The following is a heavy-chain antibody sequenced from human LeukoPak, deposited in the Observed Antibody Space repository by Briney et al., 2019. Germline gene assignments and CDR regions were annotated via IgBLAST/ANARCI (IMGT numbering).Heavy chain of an antibody. CDR1: GGSISSYY. CDR3: ARDKRGDGYSYGYSWFDP. D-gene: IGHD5-18*01. J-gene: IGHJ5*02. V-gene: IGHV4-59*01. CDR2: IYYSGST. Sequence: SETLSLTCTVSGGSISSYYWSWIRQPPGKGLEWIGYIYYSGSTNYNPSLKSRVTISVDTSKNQFSLKLSSVTAADTAVYYCARDKRGDGYSYGYSWFDPWGQGTLVTVSS.